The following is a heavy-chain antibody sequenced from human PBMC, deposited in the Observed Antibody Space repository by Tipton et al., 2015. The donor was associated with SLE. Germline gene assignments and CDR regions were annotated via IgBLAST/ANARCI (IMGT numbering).Heavy chain of an antibody. J-gene: IGHJ5*02. Sequence: SLRLSCAASGFTFSSYAMHWVRQAPGKGLEWVAVISYDGSNKYYADSVKGRFTISRDNSKNTLYLQMNSLRAEDTAVYYCAKGVVVVVADNWFDPWGQGTLVTVSS. CDR1: GFTFSSYA. V-gene: IGHV3-30-3*01. D-gene: IGHD2-15*01. CDR2: ISYDGSNK. CDR3: AKGVVVVVADNWFDP.